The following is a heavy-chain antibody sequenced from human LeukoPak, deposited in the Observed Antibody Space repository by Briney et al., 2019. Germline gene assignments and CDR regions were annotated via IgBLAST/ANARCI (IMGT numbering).Heavy chain of an antibody. V-gene: IGHV1-8*01. J-gene: IGHJ3*02. CDR2: MNPNSGNT. Sequence: ASVKVSCKASGYTFTSYDINWVLQATGQGLEWMGWMNPNSGNTGYAQKFQGRVTMTRNTSISTAYMELSSLRSEDTAVYYCARDIAAAGTDAFDIWGQGTMVTVSS. CDR3: ARDIAAAGTDAFDI. CDR1: GYTFTSYD. D-gene: IGHD6-13*01.